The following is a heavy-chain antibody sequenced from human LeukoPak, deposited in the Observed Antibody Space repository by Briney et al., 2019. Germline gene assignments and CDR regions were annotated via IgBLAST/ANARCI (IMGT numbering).Heavy chain of an antibody. CDR3: AKDSSYYYGSTCYIDY. D-gene: IGHD3-22*01. J-gene: IGHJ4*02. V-gene: IGHV3-23*01. CDR2: ISGGGARA. CDR1: GFTFNNYA. Sequence: HPGGSLRLSCAASGFTFNNYAMSWVRQAPGKGLEWVSGISGGGARAYYPDSVKGRFTISRDNSKNTLYLQMNSLRAEDTAVYYRAKDSSYYYGSTCYIDYWGQGALVTVSS.